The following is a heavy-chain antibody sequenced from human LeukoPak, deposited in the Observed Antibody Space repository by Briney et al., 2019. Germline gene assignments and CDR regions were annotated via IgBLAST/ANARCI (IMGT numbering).Heavy chain of an antibody. J-gene: IGHJ4*02. CDR2: INPNSGGT. V-gene: IGHV1-2*02. D-gene: IGHD5-18*01. Sequence: ASVKVSCKASGYTFTGYYMHWVRQAPGQGLEWMGWINPNSGGTNYAQKFQGRVTMTRDTSTSTAYMELSRLRSDDTAVYYCARVEDVDTDPGGWGQGTLVTVSS. CDR3: ARVEDVDTDPGG. CDR1: GYTFTGYY.